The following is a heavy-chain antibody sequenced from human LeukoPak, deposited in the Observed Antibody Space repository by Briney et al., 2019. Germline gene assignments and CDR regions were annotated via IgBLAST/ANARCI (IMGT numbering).Heavy chain of an antibody. V-gene: IGHV3-30-3*01. CDR1: GFTFSGYG. CDR2: ISHDGSNK. Sequence: GRSLRLSCAASGFTFSGYGLHWVRQAPGKGLEWVAVISHDGSNKYYADSAKGRFTISRDNSNNTLYLQMNSLRADDTAVYYCARGIAPGATPPLDYGGQGTLVTVSS. J-gene: IGHJ4*02. CDR3: ARGIAPGATPPLDY. D-gene: IGHD2-2*01.